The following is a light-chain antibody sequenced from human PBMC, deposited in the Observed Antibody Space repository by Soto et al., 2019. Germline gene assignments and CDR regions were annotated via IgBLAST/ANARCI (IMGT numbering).Light chain of an antibody. CDR1: QSVLYSSNNKNY. V-gene: IGKV4-1*01. CDR2: WAS. Sequence: DIVMTQSPDSLAVSLGERATIKSKSSQSVLYSSNNKNYLAWYQQKPGQPPKLLIYWASTRESGVPDRFSGSGSGTGFTLTISSLQAEDVAVYYCQQYFSTPLTFGGGTKVEIK. CDR3: QQYFSTPLT. J-gene: IGKJ4*01.